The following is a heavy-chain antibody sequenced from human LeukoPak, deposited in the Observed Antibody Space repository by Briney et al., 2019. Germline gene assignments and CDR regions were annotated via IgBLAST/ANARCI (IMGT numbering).Heavy chain of an antibody. Sequence: GRSLRLSCAASGFTSSTYGIHWVRQAPGKGLEWVAVISFDGSNKYYADSVKGRFTISRDNSKNTLYLQMNSLRAEDTAVYYCAKAYSGYSDAFDIWGQGTMVTVSS. CDR2: ISFDGSNK. CDR1: GFTSSTYG. V-gene: IGHV3-30*18. J-gene: IGHJ3*02. CDR3: AKAYSGYSDAFDI. D-gene: IGHD5-12*01.